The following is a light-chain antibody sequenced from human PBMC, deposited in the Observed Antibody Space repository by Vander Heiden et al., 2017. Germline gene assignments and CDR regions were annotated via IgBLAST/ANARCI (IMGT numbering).Light chain of an antibody. CDR1: SPNIGSNA. CDR2: SNN. CDR3: EAWDDSLNGFYGV. J-gene: IGLJ3*02. Sequence: QSVLTHPPSASGTPGQRVTISCSGSSPNIGSNAVNWYPQLPGPAPKPLIYSNNQRPSGVPDRFSRSKSGTSGTLAISGLQAEDEADYYCEAWDDSLNGFYGVFGGGTKLTVL. V-gene: IGLV1-44*01.